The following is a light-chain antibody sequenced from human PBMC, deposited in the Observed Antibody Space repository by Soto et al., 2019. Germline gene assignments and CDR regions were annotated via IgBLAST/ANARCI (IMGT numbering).Light chain of an antibody. Sequence: EIQMTQSPSSLSASVGDRVTIACRASQTISSFLNWYQQKPGKVPKLLIYETSSLQSGVPSRFSGSGSGTDFTLTISNLQPEDFATYYCQQSYSTPLTFGGGTKVEVK. CDR1: QTISSF. CDR3: QQSYSTPLT. V-gene: IGKV1-39*01. J-gene: IGKJ4*01. CDR2: ETS.